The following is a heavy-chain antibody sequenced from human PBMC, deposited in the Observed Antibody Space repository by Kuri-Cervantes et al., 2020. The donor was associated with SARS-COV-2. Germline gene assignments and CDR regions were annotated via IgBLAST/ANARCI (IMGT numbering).Heavy chain of an antibody. Sequence: ASVKVSCKASGGAFSSYAISWVRQAPGQGLEWMGWINPNSGGTNYAQKFQGRVTMTRDTSISTAYMELSRLRSDDTAVYYCARVAVGATHPNYYMDDWGKGTTVTVSS. J-gene: IGHJ6*03. CDR3: ARVAVGATHPNYYMDD. CDR2: INPNSGGT. V-gene: IGHV1-2*02. CDR1: GGAFSSYA. D-gene: IGHD1-26*01.